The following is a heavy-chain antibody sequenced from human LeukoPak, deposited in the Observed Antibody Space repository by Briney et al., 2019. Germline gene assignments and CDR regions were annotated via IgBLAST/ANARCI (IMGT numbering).Heavy chain of an antibody. V-gene: IGHV4-59*12. CDR2: IYYTGST. D-gene: IGHD6-19*01. J-gene: IGHJ4*02. CDR1: GGSISSYY. CDR3: ARDSSGWYAY. Sequence: PSETLSLTCTVSGGSISSYYWSWIRQPPGMGLEWIGYIYYTGSTNYSPSLKSRVTISLDTSKNQFSLKLSSVTAADTAVYYCARDSSGWYAYWGQGTLVTVSS.